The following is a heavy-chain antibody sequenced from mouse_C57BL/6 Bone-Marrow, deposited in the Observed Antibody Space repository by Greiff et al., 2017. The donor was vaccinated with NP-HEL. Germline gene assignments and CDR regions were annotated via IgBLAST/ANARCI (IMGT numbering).Heavy chain of an antibody. Sequence: QVQLQQPGAELVKPGASVKMSCKASGYTFTSYWITWVKQRPGQGLAWIGDIYPGSGSTNYNEKFKSKATLTVDPSSSTAYMQLSSLTSEDSAVYYCARGGYYGSSYDVDYWGQGTSVTVSS. CDR3: ARGGYYGSSYDVDY. D-gene: IGHD1-1*01. CDR1: GYTFTSYW. V-gene: IGHV1-55*01. J-gene: IGHJ4*01. CDR2: IYPGSGST.